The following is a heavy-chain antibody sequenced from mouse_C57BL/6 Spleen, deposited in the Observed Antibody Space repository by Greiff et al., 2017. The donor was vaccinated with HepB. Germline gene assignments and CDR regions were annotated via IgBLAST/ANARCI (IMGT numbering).Heavy chain of an antibody. D-gene: IGHD3-2*02. Sequence: LQESGPELVKPGASVKISCKASGYAFSSSWMNWVKQRPGKGLEWIGRIYPGDGDTNYNGKFKGKATLTADKSSSTAYMQLSSLTSEDSAVYFCARTAQATDYAMDYWGQGTSVTVSS. CDR2: IYPGDGDT. V-gene: IGHV1-82*01. CDR1: GYAFSSSW. J-gene: IGHJ4*01. CDR3: ARTAQATDYAMDY.